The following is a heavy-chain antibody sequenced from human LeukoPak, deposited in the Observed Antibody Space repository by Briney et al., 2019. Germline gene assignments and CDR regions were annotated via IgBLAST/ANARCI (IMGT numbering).Heavy chain of an antibody. D-gene: IGHD3-10*01. CDR3: ARDGTGRGRYYYYGMDV. J-gene: IGHJ6*04. V-gene: IGHV1-2*02. CDR1: GYTFTGYY. Sequence: ASVKVSCKASGYTFTGYYMHWVRQAPGQGLEWMGWINPNSGGTNYAQKFQGRVTITADKSTSTAYMELSSLRSEDTAVYYCARDGTGRGRYYYYGMDVWGKGTTVTVSS. CDR2: INPNSGGT.